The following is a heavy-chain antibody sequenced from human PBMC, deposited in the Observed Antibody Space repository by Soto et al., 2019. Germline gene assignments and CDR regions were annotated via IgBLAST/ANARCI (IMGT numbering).Heavy chain of an antibody. V-gene: IGHV4-59*01. J-gene: IGHJ4*01. D-gene: IGHD6-6*01. CDR1: GDSISFNY. Sequence: SETLSLTCTVSGDSISFNYWSWIRQPPGKALEWIGFIYYSGSTDYNPSLKSRVTISIDTSKNQFSLKLRSVTAADTAVYYCAREGGSSLDYWGQELWSPSPQ. CDR3: AREGGSSLDY. CDR2: IYYSGST.